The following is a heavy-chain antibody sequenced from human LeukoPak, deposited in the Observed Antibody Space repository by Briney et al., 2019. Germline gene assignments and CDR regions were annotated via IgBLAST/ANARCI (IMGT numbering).Heavy chain of an antibody. CDR2: INHSGST. Sequence: SETLSLTCAVYGGSFSGYYWSWIRQPPGKGLEWIGEINHSGSTNHNPSLKSRVTISVDTSKNQFSLKLSSVTAADTAVYYCARRIVGATVDYWGQGTLVTVSS. D-gene: IGHD1-26*01. CDR1: GGSFSGYY. V-gene: IGHV4-34*01. CDR3: ARRIVGATVDY. J-gene: IGHJ4*02.